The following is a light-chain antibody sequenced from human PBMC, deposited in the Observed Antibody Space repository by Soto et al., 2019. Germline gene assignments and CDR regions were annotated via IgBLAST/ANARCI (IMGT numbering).Light chain of an antibody. CDR1: QSVSVNS. J-gene: IGKJ3*01. CDR2: AAS. V-gene: IGKV3-20*01. Sequence: EIVLTQSPGTLSLSPGERATLSCRASQSVSVNSLAWYQQKGGQAPRLLIYAASTRATGVPDRFSGSESGTDFTLTISRLEPEDFAVYYCQQYGSSPFTFGPGTKVDIK. CDR3: QQYGSSPFT.